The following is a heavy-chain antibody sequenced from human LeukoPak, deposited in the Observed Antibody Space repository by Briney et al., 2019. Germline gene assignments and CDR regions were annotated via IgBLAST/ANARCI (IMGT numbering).Heavy chain of an antibody. CDR3: ARVGEIAVAVYYLDY. V-gene: IGHV1-2*04. CDR1: GYTFTGYY. J-gene: IGHJ4*02. Sequence: ASVTVSCKASGYTFTGYYMHWVRQAPGQGLEWMGWINPNSGGTNYAQKFQGWVTMTRDTSISTAYMELSRLRSDDTAVYYCARVGEIAVAVYYLDYWGQETLVTVSS. D-gene: IGHD6-19*01. CDR2: INPNSGGT.